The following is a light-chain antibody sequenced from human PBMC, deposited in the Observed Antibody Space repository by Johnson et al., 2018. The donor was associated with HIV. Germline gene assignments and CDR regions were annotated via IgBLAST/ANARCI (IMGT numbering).Light chain of an antibody. CDR2: ENS. Sequence: QSVLTQPPSVSAAPGQKVTISCSVSSSNIGNNYVSWYQQLPGTAPKLLIYENSKRPSGIPDRFSGSKSGSSATLGITGLQTGDEADYYCGTWDSSLSGVFGTGTKVTGL. CDR1: SSNIGNNY. V-gene: IGLV1-51*02. J-gene: IGLJ1*01. CDR3: GTWDSSLSGV.